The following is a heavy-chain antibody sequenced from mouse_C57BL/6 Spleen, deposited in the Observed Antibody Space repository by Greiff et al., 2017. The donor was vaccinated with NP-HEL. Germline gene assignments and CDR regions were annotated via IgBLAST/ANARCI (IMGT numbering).Heavy chain of an antibody. J-gene: IGHJ4*01. D-gene: IGHD1-1*01. CDR1: GFTFSSYA. CDR3: ARDEDYYGSGGYYAMDY. CDR2: ISDGGSYT. Sequence: EVQVVESGGGLVKPGGSLKLSCAASGFTFSSYAMSWVRQTPEKRLEWVATISDGGSYTYYPDNVKGRFTISRDNAKNNLYLQMSHLKSEDTAMYYCARDEDYYGSGGYYAMDYWGQGTSVTVSS. V-gene: IGHV5-4*01.